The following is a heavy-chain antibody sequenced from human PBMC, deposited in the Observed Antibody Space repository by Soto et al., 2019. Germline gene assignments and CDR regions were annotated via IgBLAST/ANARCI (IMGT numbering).Heavy chain of an antibody. CDR3: ARTYGGNSRDYYYGMDV. CDR2: INHRGST. D-gene: IGHD4-17*01. Sequence: QVQLQQLGAGLLKPSETLSLTCAVYGGSFSGYYWSWIRQPPGKGLEWIGEINHRGSTNYNPSLKCRVTRSVDTSKNQFSLKLSSVTAADTAVYYCARTYGGNSRDYYYGMDVWGQGTTVTVSS. J-gene: IGHJ6*02. V-gene: IGHV4-34*01. CDR1: GGSFSGYY.